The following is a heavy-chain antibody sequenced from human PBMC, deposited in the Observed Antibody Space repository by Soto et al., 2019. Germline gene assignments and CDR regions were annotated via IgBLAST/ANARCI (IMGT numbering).Heavy chain of an antibody. Sequence: GESLKISCKGSGYSFTSYWISWVHQMPGKGLEWMGRIDPSDSYTNYSPSLQGQVTISADKSISTAYLQWSSLKASDTAMYYCARNMAAAGPDPLGQGTLVTVSS. CDR2: IDPSDSYT. V-gene: IGHV5-10-1*04. CDR3: ARNMAAAGPDP. J-gene: IGHJ5*02. CDR1: GYSFTSYW. D-gene: IGHD6-13*01.